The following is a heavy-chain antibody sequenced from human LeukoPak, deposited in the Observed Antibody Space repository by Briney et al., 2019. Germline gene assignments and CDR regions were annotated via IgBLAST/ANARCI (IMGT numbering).Heavy chain of an antibody. D-gene: IGHD5-18*01. V-gene: IGHV3-30*18. Sequence: GGSLRLSCAASGFTFRSYALHWVRRAPGKGLEWVTLISYDGNNKYYAESVKGRLTISRDNSKNTLYLQMNSLTTDDTAIYYCAKSRAGGYLRAFDFWGQGALVTVSS. J-gene: IGHJ4*02. CDR3: AKSRAGGYLRAFDF. CDR2: ISYDGNNK. CDR1: GFTFRSYA.